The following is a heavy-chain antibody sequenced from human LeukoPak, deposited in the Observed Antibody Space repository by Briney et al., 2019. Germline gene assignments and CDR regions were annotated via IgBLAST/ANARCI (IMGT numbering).Heavy chain of an antibody. Sequence: PSETLSLTCAVYGGSFSGYYWSWIRQPPGKGLEWLGEINHSGSTNYNPSLKSRVTISVDTSKNQFSLKLSSVTAADTAVYYCARNAGVATIRRRGFDYWGQGTLVTVSS. CDR1: GGSFSGYY. D-gene: IGHD5-12*01. CDR2: INHSGST. V-gene: IGHV4-34*01. J-gene: IGHJ4*02. CDR3: ARNAGVATIRRRGFDY.